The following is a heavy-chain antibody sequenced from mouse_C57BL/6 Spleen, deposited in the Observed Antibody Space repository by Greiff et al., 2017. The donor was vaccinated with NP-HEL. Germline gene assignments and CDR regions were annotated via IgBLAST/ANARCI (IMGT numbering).Heavy chain of an antibody. CDR2: INYDGSST. CDR1: GFTFSDYY. CDR3: ARGYYSYWYFDV. Sequence: EVQRVESEGGLVQPGSSMKLSCTASGFTFSDYYMAWVRQVPEKGLEWVANINYDGSSTYYLDSLKSRFIISRDNAKNILYLQMSSLKSEDTATYYCARGYYSYWYFDVWGTGTTVTVSS. V-gene: IGHV5-16*01. D-gene: IGHD2-3*01. J-gene: IGHJ1*03.